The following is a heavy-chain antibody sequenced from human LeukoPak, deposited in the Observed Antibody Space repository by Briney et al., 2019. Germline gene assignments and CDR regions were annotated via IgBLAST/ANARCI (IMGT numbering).Heavy chain of an antibody. CDR3: ARGSGWFYFDY. Sequence: GGSLRLSCAASGFTSSSYWMHWVRQARGKGLVRVSRINSDGSSTSYADSVKGRFTISRDNAKNTLYLQMNSLRAEDTAVYYCARGSGWFYFDYWGQGTLVTVSS. CDR1: GFTSSSYW. V-gene: IGHV3-74*01. CDR2: INSDGSST. D-gene: IGHD6-19*01. J-gene: IGHJ4*02.